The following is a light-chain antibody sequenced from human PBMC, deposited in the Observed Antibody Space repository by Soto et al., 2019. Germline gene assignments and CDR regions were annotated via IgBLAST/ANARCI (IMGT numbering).Light chain of an antibody. V-gene: IGKV1-17*01. Sequence: DLQMTQSPSSLSASVGGRVTITCRASQGISNLLGWFQHKPGKAPKRLIYAASSLQGGVPSRFSGSGSGTEFTLTITGLQPEDFADYYCLQHNTYPYTFGQGTKLEIK. J-gene: IGKJ2*01. CDR2: AAS. CDR1: QGISNL. CDR3: LQHNTYPYT.